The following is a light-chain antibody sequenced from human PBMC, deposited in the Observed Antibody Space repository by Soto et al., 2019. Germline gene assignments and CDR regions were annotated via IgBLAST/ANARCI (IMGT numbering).Light chain of an antibody. Sequence: QPASVSGSPGQSITISCAGTSSDVGGYNYVSWFRQYPGKAPQLMIYDVNLRPSGVSNRFSGSKSGNTASLTISGLQAEDEAEYYCSSSTSSSIHVLFGGGTKLTVL. V-gene: IGLV2-14*03. CDR2: DVN. CDR1: SSDVGGYNY. CDR3: SSSTSSSIHVL. J-gene: IGLJ2*01.